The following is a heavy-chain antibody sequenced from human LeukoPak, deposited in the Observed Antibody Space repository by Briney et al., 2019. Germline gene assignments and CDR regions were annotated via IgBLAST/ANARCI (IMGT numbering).Heavy chain of an antibody. CDR3: ARHIDVYIYGYYYYGMDG. Sequence: GSLRLSCAASGFTFDDYAMHWVRPGPGKGLEWVFTICGDSHSTFYAEAVKGRFTISRDNSKNSLDLQMNRHRNDDTAVYYCARHIDVYIYGYYYYGMDGWGQGTTVTVSS. D-gene: IGHD5-18*01. CDR1: GFTFDDYA. J-gene: IGHJ6*02. CDR2: ICGDSHST. V-gene: IGHV3-43*02.